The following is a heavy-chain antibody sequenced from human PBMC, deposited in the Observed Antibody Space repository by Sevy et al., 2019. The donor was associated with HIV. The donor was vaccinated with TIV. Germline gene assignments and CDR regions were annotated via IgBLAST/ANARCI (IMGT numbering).Heavy chain of an antibody. J-gene: IGHJ4*02. V-gene: IGHV3-7*01. Sequence: GGSLRLSCAASGFTFSDYWMSWVRQAPEKGLEWVANIKQDGSKKYYVDSIKGRFIVSRDNAKKSLYLEMSSLRAEDTAVYYCARLKLHYDRYYLDLWGQGTLVTVSS. CDR2: IKQDGSKK. CDR3: ARLKLHYDRYYLDL. CDR1: GFTFSDYW. D-gene: IGHD3-16*01.